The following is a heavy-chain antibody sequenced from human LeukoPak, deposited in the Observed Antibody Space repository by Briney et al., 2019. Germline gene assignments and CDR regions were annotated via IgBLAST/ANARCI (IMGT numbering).Heavy chain of an antibody. J-gene: IGHJ3*02. CDR3: ARATGPRYDFWSGYPIGAFDT. CDR2: INHSGST. Sequence: PSETLSLTCAVYGGSFSGYYWSWIRQPPGKGLEWIGEINHSGSTNYNPSLKSRVTISVDTSKNQFSLKLSSVTAADTAVYYCARATGPRYDFWSGYPIGAFDTWGQGTMVTVSS. CDR1: GGSFSGYY. V-gene: IGHV4-34*01. D-gene: IGHD3-3*01.